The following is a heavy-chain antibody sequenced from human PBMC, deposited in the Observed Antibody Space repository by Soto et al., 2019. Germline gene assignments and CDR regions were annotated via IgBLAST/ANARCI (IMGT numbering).Heavy chain of an antibody. CDR3: EREETYRGRIFDY. CDR1: LDSVSGNSAC. V-gene: IGHV6-1*01. D-gene: IGHD1-26*01. CDR2: AYYRAKWYY. J-gene: IGHJ4*01. Sequence: SQTLSLTSAMTLDSVSGNSACWSWVRQSRSRGLEWLRRAYYRAKWYYEYAVSAGCRITINLDTSKNQYSLQLNSLTTGDTTVYFCEREETYRGRIFDYWGQGTLVTVSS.